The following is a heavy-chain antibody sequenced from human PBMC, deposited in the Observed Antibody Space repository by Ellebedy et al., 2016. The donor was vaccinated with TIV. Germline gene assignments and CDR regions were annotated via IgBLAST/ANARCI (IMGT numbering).Heavy chain of an antibody. V-gene: IGHV1-8*01. D-gene: IGHD4-11*01. Sequence: AASVKVSCKASGYTFTSYDINWVRQATGQGLEWMGWMNPNSGNTGYAQKFQGRVTITRNTSISTAYMELSSLRSEDTAVYYCASGRTTISTWHYYGLDVWGQGTTVTVSS. CDR2: MNPNSGNT. CDR1: GYTFTSYD. J-gene: IGHJ6*02. CDR3: ASGRTTISTWHYYGLDV.